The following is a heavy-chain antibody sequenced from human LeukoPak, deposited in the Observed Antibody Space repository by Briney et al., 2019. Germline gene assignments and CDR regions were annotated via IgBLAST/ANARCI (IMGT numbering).Heavy chain of an antibody. D-gene: IGHD3-3*01. V-gene: IGHV1-69*05. Sequence: GASVKVSCKASGGTFSSYAISWVRQAPGQGLECMGKIIPIFGTTNYAQKLQGRVTITTDESTSTAYMELSSLRPEDTAVYYCATLGKTRITTLGVVTPSDYYYYMDVWGTGTTVTVSS. CDR2: IIPIFGTT. J-gene: IGHJ6*03. CDR1: GGTFSSYA. CDR3: ATLGKTRITTLGVVTPSDYYYYMDV.